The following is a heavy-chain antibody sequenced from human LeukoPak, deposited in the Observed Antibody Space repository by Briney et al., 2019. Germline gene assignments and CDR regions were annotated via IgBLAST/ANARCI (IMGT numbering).Heavy chain of an antibody. CDR1: GFTFSSYA. D-gene: IGHD6-13*01. V-gene: IGHV3-33*01. CDR2: VWYDGSKK. J-gene: IGHJ4*02. Sequence: GGSLRLSCAASGFTFSSYALHWVRQAPGKGLEWVAVVWYDGSKKYYADSVKGRFTISRDNSKNTLYLQMNSLRAEDTAVYYCARGPRYSSTWYYFDYWGQGTLVTVSS. CDR3: ARGPRYSSTWYYFDY.